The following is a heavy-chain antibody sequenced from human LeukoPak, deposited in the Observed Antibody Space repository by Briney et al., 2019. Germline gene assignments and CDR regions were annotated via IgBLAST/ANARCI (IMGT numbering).Heavy chain of an antibody. CDR3: ARGQSCSSTSCFFDY. Sequence: PGGSLRLSCAASGFTFSSYDMHWVRQAPGKGLEWVTVIYSGGSTYYTDSVKGRFTISRDNSKNTLYLQMNSLRVEDTAVYYCARGQSCSSTSCFFDYWGQGTLVTVSS. V-gene: IGHV3-53*01. CDR1: GFTFSSYD. J-gene: IGHJ4*02. CDR2: IYSGGST. D-gene: IGHD2-2*01.